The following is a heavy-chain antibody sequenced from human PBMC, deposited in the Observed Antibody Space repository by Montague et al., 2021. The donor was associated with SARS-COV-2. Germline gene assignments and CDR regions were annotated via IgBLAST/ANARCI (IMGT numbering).Heavy chain of an antibody. CDR2: ISGSGRST. J-gene: IGHJ3*02. CDR1: VFTFSKYA. Sequence: SLRLSCAASVFTFSKYAMSWVRQAPGKGLECVSAISGSGRSTYYADSVKGRFTISRDNSKNTLYLQMNSLRAEDTAVYYCAKDRLALLWFRERYDAFDIWGQGTMVTVSS. CDR3: AKDRLALLWFRERYDAFDI. D-gene: IGHD3-10*01. V-gene: IGHV3-23*01.